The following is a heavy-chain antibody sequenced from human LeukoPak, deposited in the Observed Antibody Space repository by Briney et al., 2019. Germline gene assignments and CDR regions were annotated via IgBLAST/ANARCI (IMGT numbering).Heavy chain of an antibody. J-gene: IGHJ4*02. Sequence: ASVKVSCKASGYTFSGYYIHWVRQAPGQGLEWMGWINPNSGGTDYAQKFQGRVTMTRDTSISTAYMELSRLRSDDTAVYYCASGDRVTMLRGGNIGYFDYWGQGTLVTVSS. V-gene: IGHV1-2*02. D-gene: IGHD3-10*01. CDR1: GYTFSGYY. CDR2: INPNSGGT. CDR3: ASGDRVTMLRGGNIGYFDY.